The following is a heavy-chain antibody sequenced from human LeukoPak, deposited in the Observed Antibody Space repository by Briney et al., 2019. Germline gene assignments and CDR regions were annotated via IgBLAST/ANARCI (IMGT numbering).Heavy chain of an antibody. CDR3: ARSVGRNYGDYAAFDI. D-gene: IGHD4-17*01. V-gene: IGHV4-34*01. CDR1: GGSFSGYY. J-gene: IGHJ3*02. CDR2: INHSGST. Sequence: SETLSLTCAVYGGSFSGYYWSWIRQPPGKGLEWIGEINHSGSTNYNPSLESRVTISVDTSKNQFSLKLSSVTAADTAVYYCARSVGRNYGDYAAFDIWGQGTMVTVSS.